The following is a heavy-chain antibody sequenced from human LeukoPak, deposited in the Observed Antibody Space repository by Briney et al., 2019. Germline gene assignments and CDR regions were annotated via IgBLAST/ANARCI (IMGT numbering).Heavy chain of an antibody. CDR2: ISAYNGNT. J-gene: IGHJ3*02. CDR3: ARAGAGGWQWLVSKPCAFDI. D-gene: IGHD6-19*01. Sequence: ASVKVSCKASGYTFTSYGISWVRQAPGQGLEWMGWISAYNGNTNYAQKLQGRVTMTTDTSTSTAYMELRRLRSDDTAVYYCARAGAGGWQWLVSKPCAFDIWGQGTMVTVS. CDR1: GYTFTSYG. V-gene: IGHV1-18*01.